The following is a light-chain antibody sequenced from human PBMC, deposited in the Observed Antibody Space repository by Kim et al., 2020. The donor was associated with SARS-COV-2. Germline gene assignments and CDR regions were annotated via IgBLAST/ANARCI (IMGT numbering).Light chain of an antibody. Sequence: DIQMTQSPSTLSASVGDRVTISCRASQSISSWLAWYQQKPGRAPNLLIYRASSLESGVPSRFSGSGSGTEFTLTISSLQPDDFATYYCQQYTSYSSLTFGGGTKLEI. V-gene: IGKV1-5*03. CDR3: QQYTSYSSLT. CDR2: RAS. J-gene: IGKJ4*01. CDR1: QSISSW.